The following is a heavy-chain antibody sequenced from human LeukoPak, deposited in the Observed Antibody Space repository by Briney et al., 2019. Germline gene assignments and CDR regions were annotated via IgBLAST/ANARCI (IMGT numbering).Heavy chain of an antibody. J-gene: IGHJ4*02. V-gene: IGHV3-20*04. Sequence: PGRSLRLACAASGFTFDDDGMNWVRQAPGKGLELVSGVTLNVGSTAYADSVKGTFNISRAKAKNSLYLQMSSLRAEDTDLYSCERDRSYGAFASWGQGTLVTVSS. CDR1: GFTFDDDG. CDR3: ERDRSYGAFAS. D-gene: IGHD1-26*01. CDR2: VTLNVGST.